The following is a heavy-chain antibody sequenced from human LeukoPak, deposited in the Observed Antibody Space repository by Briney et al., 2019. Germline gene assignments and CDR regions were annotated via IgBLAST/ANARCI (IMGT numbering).Heavy chain of an antibody. Sequence: GGPLRLSCAASGFAFSSYWMSWVRQAPGKGLEWVAAIKGDESETYYVDSVKGRFPISRDNTKNSLYLQMNNLRAEDTAVFYCARDVSWGQGTLVTVSS. J-gene: IGHJ5*02. CDR2: IKGDESET. CDR1: GFAFSSYW. D-gene: IGHD5/OR15-5a*01. V-gene: IGHV3-7*04. CDR3: ARDVS.